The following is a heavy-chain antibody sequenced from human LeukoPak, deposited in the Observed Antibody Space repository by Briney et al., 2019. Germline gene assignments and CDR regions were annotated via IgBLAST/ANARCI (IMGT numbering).Heavy chain of an antibody. CDR3: AKGSSGYFVDL. V-gene: IGHV3-23*01. CDR2: ISNDGGGT. J-gene: IGHJ5*02. Sequence: GGFLRLFCAASGFIFNNYGLIWVRQAPGKALEWVSAISNDGGGTNYADFVKGRFTISRDNSKNTLFLQMNSLRAEDTALYYCAKGSSGYFVDLWGQGTLVTVSS. CDR1: GFIFNNYG. D-gene: IGHD3-22*01.